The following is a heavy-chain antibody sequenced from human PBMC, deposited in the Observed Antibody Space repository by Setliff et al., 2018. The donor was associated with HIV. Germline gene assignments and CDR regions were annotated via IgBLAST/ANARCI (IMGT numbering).Heavy chain of an antibody. CDR1: GYRFTGYF. V-gene: IGHV1-2*02. CDR3: AKNYFDTSGWSAVDN. D-gene: IGHD3-22*01. J-gene: IGHJ4*02. CDR2: INPNTGNT. Sequence: GASVKVSCKASGYRFTGYFIHWVRRAPGQGLEWMGWINPNTGNTHFPPNFQGRVTMTRDTSINTAYMELTGLRSDDTAVYYCAKNYFDTSGWSAVDNWGQETLVTAPQ.